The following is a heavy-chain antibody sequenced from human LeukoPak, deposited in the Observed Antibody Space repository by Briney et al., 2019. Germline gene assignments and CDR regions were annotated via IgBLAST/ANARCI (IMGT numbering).Heavy chain of an antibody. CDR1: GFTFSSYG. Sequence: GGSLRLSCAASGFTFSSYGMHWVRQAPGKGLEWVAFIRYDGSNKYYADSVKGRFTISRDNSKNTLYLQMNSLRAEDTAVYYCAKDYKSADTGTYFDYWGQGTLVTVSS. J-gene: IGHJ4*02. CDR2: IRYDGSNK. D-gene: IGHD5-18*01. CDR3: AKDYKSADTGTYFDY. V-gene: IGHV3-30*02.